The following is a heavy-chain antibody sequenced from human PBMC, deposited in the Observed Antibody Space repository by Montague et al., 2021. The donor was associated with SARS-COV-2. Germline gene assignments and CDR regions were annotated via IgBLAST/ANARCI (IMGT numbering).Heavy chain of an antibody. V-gene: IGHV4-4*07. Sequence: SETLSLTCTVSGASINSFYWTWLRQPAGGGLEWLGRAYICATTKYNPSLGSRVSMSVDTPNKKFSLRLSSLTAADTAVYLCAGHTAVAGRIDFWGQGILVAVSS. J-gene: IGHJ4*02. CDR1: GASINSFY. CDR2: AYICATT. D-gene: IGHD6-19*01. CDR3: AGHTAVAGRIDF.